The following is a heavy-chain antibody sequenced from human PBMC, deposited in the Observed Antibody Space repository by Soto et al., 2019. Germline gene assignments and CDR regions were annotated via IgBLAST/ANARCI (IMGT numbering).Heavy chain of an antibody. CDR3: ARDLGITMVRGVHRLYYYYYGMDV. V-gene: IGHV1-69*01. CDR2: IIPIFGTA. J-gene: IGHJ6*02. D-gene: IGHD3-10*01. CDR1: GGTFSSYA. Sequence: QVQLVQSGAEVKKPGSSVKVSCKASGGTFSSYAISWVRQAPGQGLEWMGGIIPIFGTANYAKKFQGRVTITADESTSTAYMELSSLRSEDTAVYYCARDLGITMVRGVHRLYYYYYGMDVWGQGTTVTVSS.